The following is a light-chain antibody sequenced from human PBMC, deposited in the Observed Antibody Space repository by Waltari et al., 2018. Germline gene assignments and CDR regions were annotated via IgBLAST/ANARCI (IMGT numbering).Light chain of an antibody. CDR1: TSDGGNYDL. Sequence: QSALTQPASVSGTPGQSTTISCPGTTSDGGNYDLVSWYQHHPGKAPKLLICEVIKRPSGVSSRFSGSKSGSTASLTISGLQPDDEADYYCCSYAGLGTYVFGSGTKVTVL. CDR3: CSYAGLGTYV. V-gene: IGLV2-23*02. J-gene: IGLJ1*01. CDR2: EVI.